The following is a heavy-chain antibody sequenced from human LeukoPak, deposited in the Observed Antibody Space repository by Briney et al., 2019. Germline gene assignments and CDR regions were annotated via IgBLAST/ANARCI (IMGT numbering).Heavy chain of an antibody. V-gene: IGHV3-48*01. Sequence: GGSLRLSCAASGFTFTMFSMNWLRQAPGKGLEWIAFIRGRSDTTYYADSVQGRFTISRDNAEDSVYLQMNSLRVEDTAVYYCARGVGYGSGSYWGQGTLVTVSS. J-gene: IGHJ4*02. CDR1: GFTFTMFS. D-gene: IGHD3-10*01. CDR2: IRGRSDTT. CDR3: ARGVGYGSGSY.